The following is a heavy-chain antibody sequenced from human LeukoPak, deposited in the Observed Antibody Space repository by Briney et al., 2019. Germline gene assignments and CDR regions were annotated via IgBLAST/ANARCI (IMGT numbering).Heavy chain of an antibody. CDR1: AFTFSNAW. CDR3: TSSNYDSSGYYSY. CDR2: IKRKTDGWTT. D-gene: IGHD3-22*01. Sequence: PGGCLRLSCAASAFTFSNAWMSCVRQAPGKGLEWVGRIKRKTDGWTTDNAAPVKGRFIITRDDTKNTLYLQMNSLKTEDTAVYYCTSSNYDSSGYYSYWGQGTLVTVSS. J-gene: IGHJ4*02. V-gene: IGHV3-15*01.